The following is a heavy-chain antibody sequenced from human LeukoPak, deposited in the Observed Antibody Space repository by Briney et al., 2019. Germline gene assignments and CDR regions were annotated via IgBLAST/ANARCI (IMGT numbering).Heavy chain of an antibody. Sequence: SETLSLTCAVYGGSFSGYYWSWIRHPPGKGLEWIGEINHSGSTNYNPSLKSRVTISVDTSKNQFSLKLSSVTAADTAVYYCASRSPDGYNSGYWGQGTLVTVSS. CDR3: ASRSPDGYNSGY. V-gene: IGHV4-34*01. D-gene: IGHD5-24*01. CDR2: INHSGST. J-gene: IGHJ4*02. CDR1: GGSFSGYY.